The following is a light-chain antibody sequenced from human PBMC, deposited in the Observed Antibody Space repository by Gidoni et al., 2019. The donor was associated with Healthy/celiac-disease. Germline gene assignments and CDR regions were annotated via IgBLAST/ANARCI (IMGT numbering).Light chain of an antibody. CDR2: QDS. Sequence: SYELTQPPSASVSPGQTASITCSGDKLGDKYACWYQQTPGQPPVLVIYQDSKRPTGIPERFSGSNSGNTATLTISGTQAMDEADYYCQAWDSSTVVFGGGTKLTVL. J-gene: IGLJ2*01. CDR3: QAWDSSTVV. CDR1: KLGDKY. V-gene: IGLV3-1*01.